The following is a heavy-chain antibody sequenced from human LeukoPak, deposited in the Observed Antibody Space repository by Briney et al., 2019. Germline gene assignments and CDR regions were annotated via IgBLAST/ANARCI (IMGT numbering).Heavy chain of an antibody. CDR2: TYYRSKWYN. V-gene: IGHV6-1*01. CDR3: ARVGQYSECGGSCYSFDY. Sequence: SQTLSLTCAISGDSVSSNSAAWNWIRQSPSRGLEWLGRTYYRSKWYNDYAVSVKSRITINPDTSKNQFSLQLNSVTPEDTAVYYCARVGQYSECGGSCYSFDYWGQGTLVTVSS. CDR1: GDSVSSNSAA. J-gene: IGHJ4*02. D-gene: IGHD2-15*01.